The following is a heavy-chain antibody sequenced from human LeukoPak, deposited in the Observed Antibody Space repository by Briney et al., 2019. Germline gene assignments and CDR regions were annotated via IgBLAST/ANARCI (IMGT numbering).Heavy chain of an antibody. CDR3: ARIRCSGGSCYGLYYFDY. D-gene: IGHD2-15*01. J-gene: IGHJ4*02. Sequence: GGSLRLSCAASGFTFSSYALTWVRQAPGKGLEWVSAISGGGDSTYYADSVKGRFTISRDNAKNSLYLQMNSLRAEDTAVYYCARIRCSGGSCYGLYYFDYWGQGTLVTVSS. CDR1: GFTFSSYA. V-gene: IGHV3-23*01. CDR2: ISGGGDST.